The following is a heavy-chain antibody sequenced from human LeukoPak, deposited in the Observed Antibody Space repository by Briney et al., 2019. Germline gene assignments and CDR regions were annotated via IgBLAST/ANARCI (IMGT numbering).Heavy chain of an antibody. Sequence: GGSLRLSCAASGFTFSSYEMNWVRQAPGKGLEWVSYISSSGSTMYYADSVKGRFTISRDNAKNSLYLQMNSLGAGDTAVYYCARDGSSGYYRDYWGQGTLVTVSS. V-gene: IGHV3-48*03. CDR3: ARDGSSGYYRDY. J-gene: IGHJ4*02. D-gene: IGHD3-22*01. CDR1: GFTFSSYE. CDR2: ISSSGSTM.